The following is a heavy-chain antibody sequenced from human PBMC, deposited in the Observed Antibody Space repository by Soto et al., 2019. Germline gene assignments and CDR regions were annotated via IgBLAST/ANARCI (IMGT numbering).Heavy chain of an antibody. J-gene: IGHJ4*02. V-gene: IGHV1-18*01. CDR2: ISTYNGNT. CDR1: GYTFITYG. D-gene: IGHD3-22*01. Sequence: QVQLVQSGAEVKKPGASVKVSCKASGYTFITYGVSWVRQAPGQGLDWLGWISTYNGNTRYAERLQGRVTVTTDTTTNTAYMELRYLRSDDTAVYYCARGPTDYYDNSANYFLDYWGQGTLVTVSS. CDR3: ARGPTDYYDNSANYFLDY.